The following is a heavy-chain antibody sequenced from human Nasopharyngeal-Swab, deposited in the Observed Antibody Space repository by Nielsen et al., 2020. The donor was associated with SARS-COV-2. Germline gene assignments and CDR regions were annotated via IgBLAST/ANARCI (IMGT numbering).Heavy chain of an antibody. J-gene: IGHJ6*02. CDR1: GFTFSSYG. CDR2: ISYDGSNK. CDR3: ALTDYDSSGYYYYYYGMDV. D-gene: IGHD3-22*01. V-gene: IGHV3-30*03. Sequence: SCAASGFTFSSYGMHWVRQAPGKGLEWVAVISYDGSNKYYADSVKGRFTISRDNSKNTLYLQMNSLRAEDTAVYYCALTDYDSSGYYYYYYGMDVWGQGTTVTVSS.